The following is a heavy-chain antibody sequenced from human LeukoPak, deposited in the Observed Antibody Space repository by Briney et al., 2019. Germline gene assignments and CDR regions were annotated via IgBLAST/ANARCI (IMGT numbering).Heavy chain of an antibody. CDR2: INPNSGGT. D-gene: IGHD3-22*01. J-gene: IGHJ4*02. V-gene: IGHV1-2*02. Sequence: ASVKVSCKASGYTFTGYYMHWVRQAPRQGLEWMGWINPNSGGTNYAQKFQGRVTMTRDTSISTAYMELSRLRSDDTAVYYCARGQSYDSSGYYPLLPWGQGTLVTVSS. CDR3: ARGQSYDSSGYYPLLP. CDR1: GYTFTGYY.